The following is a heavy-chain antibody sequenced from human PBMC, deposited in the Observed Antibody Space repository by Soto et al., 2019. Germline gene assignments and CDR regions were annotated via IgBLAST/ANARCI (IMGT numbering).Heavy chain of an antibody. J-gene: IGHJ4*02. CDR3: ARGLDYDSSAFYFFF. V-gene: IGHV1-69*13. D-gene: IGHD3-22*01. CDR2: IVPMFGKA. Sequence: SVNFSCKASGGTFSRYALNWVRQAPGQGPEWMGGIVPMFGKANYAQKFQGRVTITADESTSTAYMELSSLRSEDTAMYYCARGLDYDSSAFYFFFWGQGTLVTVSS. CDR1: GGTFSRYA.